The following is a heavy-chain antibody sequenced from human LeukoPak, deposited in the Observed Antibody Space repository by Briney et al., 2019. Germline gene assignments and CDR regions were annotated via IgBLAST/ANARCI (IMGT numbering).Heavy chain of an antibody. Sequence: ASVKVSCKASGYTFTSYGISWVRQAPGQGLEWMGWISAYNGNTNYAQKLQGRVTMTTDTSTSTAYMELSSLRSEDTAVYYCARGGYYGSGTKPPRGYYYGMDVWGQGTTVTVSS. D-gene: IGHD3-10*01. J-gene: IGHJ6*02. CDR2: ISAYNGNT. CDR3: ARGGYYGSGTKPPRGYYYGMDV. V-gene: IGHV1-18*01. CDR1: GYTFTSYG.